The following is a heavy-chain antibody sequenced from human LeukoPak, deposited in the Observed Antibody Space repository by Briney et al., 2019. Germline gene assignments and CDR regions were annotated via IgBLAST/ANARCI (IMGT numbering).Heavy chain of an antibody. J-gene: IGHJ4*02. Sequence: SETLSLTCTVSGGSISSSSYYWGWIRQPRGKGLEWIGSIYYSGSTYYNPSLKSRVTISVDTSKNQFSLKLSSVTAADTAVYYCARAKYSGYPFYFDYWGQGTLVTVSS. V-gene: IGHV4-39*07. CDR2: IYYSGST. D-gene: IGHD5-12*01. CDR1: GGSISSSSYY. CDR3: ARAKYSGYPFYFDY.